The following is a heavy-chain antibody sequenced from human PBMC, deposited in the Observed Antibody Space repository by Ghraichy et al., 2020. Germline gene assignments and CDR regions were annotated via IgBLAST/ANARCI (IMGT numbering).Heavy chain of an antibody. V-gene: IGHV3-7*03. CDR2: IKQDGSDK. D-gene: IGHD3-16*01. CDR1: GFTFSSNYY. J-gene: IGHJ3*01. Sequence: SLRLSCVASGFTFSSNYYMTWVRQAPGKGLEWVANIKQDGSDKFYVDSVKGRFTISRDNAKNSLYLQMNSLRAEDTAVYYCAREEGPPEGDVTSGAFDVWGQGTMVTVSS. CDR3: AREEGPPEGDVTSGAFDV.